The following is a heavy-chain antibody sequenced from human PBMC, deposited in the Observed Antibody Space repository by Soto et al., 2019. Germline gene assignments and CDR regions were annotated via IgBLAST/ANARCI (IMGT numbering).Heavy chain of an antibody. V-gene: IGHV4-30-4*01. CDR1: GGSISSGDYY. Sequence: SETLSLTCTVSGGSISSGDYYWSWIRQPTGKGLEWIGYIYYSGSTYYNPSLKSRVTISVDTSKNQFSLKLSSVTAADTAVYYCARAPVPRGYSYGEFDYWGQGTLVTVSS. J-gene: IGHJ4*02. CDR2: IYYSGST. D-gene: IGHD5-18*01. CDR3: ARAPVPRGYSYGEFDY.